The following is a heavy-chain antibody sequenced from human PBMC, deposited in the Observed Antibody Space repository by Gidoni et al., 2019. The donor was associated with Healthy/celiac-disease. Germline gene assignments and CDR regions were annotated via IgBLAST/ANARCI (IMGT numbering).Heavy chain of an antibody. CDR2: INHSGST. D-gene: IGHD6-6*01. CDR1: GGSFSGYY. Sequence: QVQLQQWGAGLLKPSETLSLTCAVYGGSFSGYYWSWIRQPPGQGLEWIGEINHSGSTNYNPSLKSRVTISVDTSKNQFSLKLSSVTAADTAVYYCARGRPGVAARPRYFDYWGQGTLVTVSS. J-gene: IGHJ4*02. CDR3: ARGRPGVAARPRYFDY. V-gene: IGHV4-34*01.